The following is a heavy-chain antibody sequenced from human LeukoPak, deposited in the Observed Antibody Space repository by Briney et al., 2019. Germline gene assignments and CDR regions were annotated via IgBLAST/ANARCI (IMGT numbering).Heavy chain of an antibody. Sequence: SVKVSCKASGGTFGRYVISWVRQAPGQGLEWMGGIIPIFGTANYAQEFQGRVTITADESTITAYMELSSLRSEDTAVYYCARGAFGVFPPATYYYYMDVWGKGTTVTVSS. J-gene: IGHJ6*03. V-gene: IGHV1-69*13. CDR2: IIPIFGTA. CDR1: GGTFGRYV. D-gene: IGHD3-3*01. CDR3: ARGAFGVFPPATYYYYMDV.